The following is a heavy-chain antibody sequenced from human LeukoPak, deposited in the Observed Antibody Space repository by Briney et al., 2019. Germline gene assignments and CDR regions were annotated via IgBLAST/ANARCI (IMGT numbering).Heavy chain of an antibody. J-gene: IGHJ4*02. CDR1: GFTFSSYG. V-gene: IGHV3-30*18. CDR3: AKPYYYGSRSYMDY. CDR2: ISYDGSNT. Sequence: QPGGSLRLSCAASGFTFSSYGMHWVRQAPGKGLEWVAVISYDGSNTYYADSVKGRFTISRDNSKNMLYLQMNSLRAKDTAVYYCAKPYYYGSRSYMDYWGQGTLVTVSS. D-gene: IGHD3-10*01.